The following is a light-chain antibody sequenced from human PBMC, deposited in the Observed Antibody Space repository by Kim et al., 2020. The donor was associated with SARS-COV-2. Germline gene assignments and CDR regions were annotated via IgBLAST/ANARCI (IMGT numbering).Light chain of an antibody. J-gene: IGKJ4*01. V-gene: IGKV3-20*01. CDR3: HQYFGLPTT. CDR1: QSVASDY. CDR2: GAS. Sequence: EIVLTQSPGTLSLSPGERATLSCRASQSVASDYLAWYQQKPGQAPRLLIYGASDRATDIPDRFSGSGSGTDFTLTITRLEPEDFAIYYCHQYFGLPTTFGGGTKVDIK.